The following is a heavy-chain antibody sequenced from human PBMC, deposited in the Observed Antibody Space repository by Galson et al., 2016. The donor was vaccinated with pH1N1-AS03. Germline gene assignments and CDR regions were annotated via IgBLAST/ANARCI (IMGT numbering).Heavy chain of an antibody. Sequence: SLRLSCAASGFTFSDYYMSWIRQAPGKGLEWVSYISSSSSYTNYADSVKGRFTISRDNAKNSLYPQMNSLRAEDTAVYYCARAYYYDSSGYYSGVGYWGQGTLVTVSS. J-gene: IGHJ4*02. CDR1: GFTFSDYY. D-gene: IGHD3-22*01. CDR2: ISSSSSYT. CDR3: ARAYYYDSSGYYSGVGY. V-gene: IGHV3-11*06.